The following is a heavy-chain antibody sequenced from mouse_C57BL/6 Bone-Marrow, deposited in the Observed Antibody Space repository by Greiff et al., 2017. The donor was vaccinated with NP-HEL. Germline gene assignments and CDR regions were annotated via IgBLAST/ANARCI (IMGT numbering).Heavy chain of an antibody. CDR3: ARASYYYGSRENYYAMDD. Sequence: QVQLQQPGAELVKPGASVKMSCKASGYTFTSYWITWVKQRPGQGLEWIGDIYPGSGSTNYNEKFKSKATLTVDTSSSTAYMQLSSLTSEDSAVYYCARASYYYGSRENYYAMDDWGQGTSVTVSS. J-gene: IGHJ4*01. CDR2: IYPGSGST. CDR1: GYTFTSYW. V-gene: IGHV1-55*01. D-gene: IGHD1-1*01.